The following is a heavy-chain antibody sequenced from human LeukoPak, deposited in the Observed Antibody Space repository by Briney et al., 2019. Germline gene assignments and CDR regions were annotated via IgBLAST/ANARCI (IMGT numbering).Heavy chain of an antibody. Sequence: SETLSLTCAVYGGSFSGYYWSWIRQPPGKGLEWIGEINHSGSTNYNPSLKSRVTISVDTSKNQFSLRLSSVTAADTAVYYCARESTGDGYNVDYWGQGTLVTVSS. CDR2: INHSGST. V-gene: IGHV4-34*01. J-gene: IGHJ4*02. CDR3: ARESTGDGYNVDY. CDR1: GGSFSGYY. D-gene: IGHD5-24*01.